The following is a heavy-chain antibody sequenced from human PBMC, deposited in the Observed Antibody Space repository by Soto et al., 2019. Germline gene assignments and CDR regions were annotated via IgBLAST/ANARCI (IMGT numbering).Heavy chain of an antibody. CDR1: GFTFSNYA. D-gene: IGHD7-27*01. CDR2: MSGSGDSI. Sequence: DVQVLESGGDLVQPGESLRLSCAASGFTFSNYAMTWVRQAPGKGLEWVSTMSGSGDSIYYEDSVKGRFTISRDNSKNTLYLQMNSLRADDWAVYYCATGRQMGYWGQGTLVIVSS. CDR3: ATGRQMGY. V-gene: IGHV3-23*01. J-gene: IGHJ4*02.